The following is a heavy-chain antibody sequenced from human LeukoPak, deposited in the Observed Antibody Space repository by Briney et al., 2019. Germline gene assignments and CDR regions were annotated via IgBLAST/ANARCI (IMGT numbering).Heavy chain of an antibody. CDR2: ISGSGLIT. Sequence: GGSLRLSCAASGFTFSGFAMSWVRQAPGKGLEWVSVISGSGLITFYADSVKGRFTIARDDSKNTLYLQMNSLRAEDTAVYYCAKGDSSMVRRYYFDYWGQGTLVTVSS. CDR1: GFTFSGFA. J-gene: IGHJ4*02. D-gene: IGHD5-18*01. V-gene: IGHV3-23*01. CDR3: AKGDSSMVRRYYFDY.